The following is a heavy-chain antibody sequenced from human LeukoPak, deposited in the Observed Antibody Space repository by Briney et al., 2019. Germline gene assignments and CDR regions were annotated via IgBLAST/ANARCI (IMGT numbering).Heavy chain of an antibody. J-gene: IGHJ4*02. CDR2: ISSSGSTI. V-gene: IGHV3-48*03. CDR1: GFTFRAYA. CDR3: ASTDDYGDDAGGY. D-gene: IGHD4-17*01. Sequence: GGSLRLSCAASGFTFRAYAMNWVRQAPGKGLEWVSYISSSGSTIYYADSVKGRFTISRDNAKNSLYLQMNSLRAEDTAVYYCASTDDYGDDAGGYWGQGTLVTVSS.